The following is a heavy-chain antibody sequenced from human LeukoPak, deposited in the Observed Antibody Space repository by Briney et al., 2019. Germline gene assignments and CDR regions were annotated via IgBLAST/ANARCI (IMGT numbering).Heavy chain of an antibody. CDR1: GGSISSRSYY. J-gene: IGHJ4*02. CDR3: ARRPKTYYYGSGSYD. V-gene: IGHV4-39*01. CDR2: IYYSGST. Sequence: SETLSLTCTVSGGSISSRSYYWGWIRQPPGKGLEWIGSIYYSGSTYYNPSLKSRVTISVDTSKNQFSLKLSSVSAADTAVYYCARRPKTYYYGSGSYDWGQGTLVTVSS. D-gene: IGHD3-10*01.